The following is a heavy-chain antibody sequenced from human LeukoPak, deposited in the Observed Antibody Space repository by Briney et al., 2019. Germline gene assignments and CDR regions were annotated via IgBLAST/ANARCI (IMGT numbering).Heavy chain of an antibody. CDR2: IIPMFDTA. CDR3: ARDDNDILTGYFDS. CDR1: EATFSNSA. D-gene: IGHD3-9*01. V-gene: IGHV1-69*13. J-gene: IGHJ5*01. Sequence: ASVKVSCKASEATFSNSAINWVRLAPGQGLEWMGGIIPMFDTAHYAEKFQGRVTISADESTNTVYMELRGLRSEDTAVYYCARDDNDILTGYFDSWGQRTLVTVSS.